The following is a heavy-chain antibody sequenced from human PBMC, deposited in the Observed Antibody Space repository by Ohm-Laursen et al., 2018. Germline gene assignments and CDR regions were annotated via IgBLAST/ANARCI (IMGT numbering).Heavy chain of an antibody. CDR1: GFTFGDYA. CDR3: VRVGNPANYYGMDV. J-gene: IGHJ6*02. Sequence: SLRLSCAASGFTFGDYAMSWVRQAPGKGLEWVGFIRSKAYGGTTEYAASVKGRFTISRDESKNSLYLQMNSLRTEDTAVYYCVRVGNPANYYGMDVWGQGTTVTVSS. CDR2: IRSKAYGGTT. V-gene: IGHV3-49*04. D-gene: IGHD2-15*01.